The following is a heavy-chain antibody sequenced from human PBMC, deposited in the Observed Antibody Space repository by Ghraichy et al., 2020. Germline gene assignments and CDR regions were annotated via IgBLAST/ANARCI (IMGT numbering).Heavy chain of an antibody. Sequence: GGSLRLFCAASGFTFSSYLMSWVRQAPGNVLKWVANIKQDGSEKYYVDSVKGRFTISRDNAKNSLYLQMNSLRAEDTAVYYCARDLADWGQGTLVTVSS. CDR3: ARDLAD. CDR2: IKQDGSEK. J-gene: IGHJ4*02. CDR1: GFTFSSYL. D-gene: IGHD2-21*01. V-gene: IGHV3-7*03.